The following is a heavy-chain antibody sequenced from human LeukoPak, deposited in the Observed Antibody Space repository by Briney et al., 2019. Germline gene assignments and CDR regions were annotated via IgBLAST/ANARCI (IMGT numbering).Heavy chain of an antibody. CDR3: ARAYYDFWSGHTQPFDY. V-gene: IGHV1-2*02. Sequence: ASVKVSCKASGYTFTSHYMHWVRQAPGQGLEWMGWINPNSGGTNYAQKFQGRVTMTRDTSISTAYMELSRLRSDDTAVYYCARAYYDFWSGHTQPFDYWGQGTLVTVSS. CDR1: GYTFTSHY. CDR2: INPNSGGT. J-gene: IGHJ4*02. D-gene: IGHD3-3*01.